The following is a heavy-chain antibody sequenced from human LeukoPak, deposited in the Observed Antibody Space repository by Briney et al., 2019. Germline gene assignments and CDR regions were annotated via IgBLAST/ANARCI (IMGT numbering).Heavy chain of an antibody. CDR2: ISSSSSYI. Sequence: GGSLRLSCAASGFTFSSYSMNWVRQAPGKGLEWVSSISSSSSYIYYADSVKGRFTISRDNAKNTLYLQMNSLRAEDTAVYYCARDYDRYYMDVWGKGTTVTVSS. CDR3: ARDYDRYYMDV. D-gene: IGHD3-3*01. V-gene: IGHV3-21*01. J-gene: IGHJ6*03. CDR1: GFTFSSYS.